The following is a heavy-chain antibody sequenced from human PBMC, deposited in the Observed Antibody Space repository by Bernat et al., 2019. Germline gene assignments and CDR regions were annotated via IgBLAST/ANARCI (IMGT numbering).Heavy chain of an antibody. CDR1: EFTVNTNY. CDR2: RYGDGRT. Sequence: EVQLVESGGGLVQPGGSLRLSCAASEFTVNTNYMNWVGQAPGKGLEWVSVRYGDGRTFYADSVKGRFTISRDNSRNTLYLQMNSLRVEDTAVYYCARGIGYTSDWYGWLDPWGQGTLVTVSS. CDR3: ARGIGYTSDWYGWLDP. J-gene: IGHJ5*02. D-gene: IGHD6-13*01. V-gene: IGHV3-53*01.